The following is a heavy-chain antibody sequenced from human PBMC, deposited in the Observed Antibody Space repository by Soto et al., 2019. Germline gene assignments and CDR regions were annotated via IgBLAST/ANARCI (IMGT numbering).Heavy chain of an antibody. J-gene: IGHJ4*02. CDR3: AFNFDY. CDR1: GGSFSGYY. Sequence: SETLSLTCAVYGGSFSGYYWSWIRQPPGKGLEWIGEINHSGSTNYNPSLKSRVTISVDTSKNQFPLKLSSVTAADTAVYYCAFNFDYWGQGTLVTVSS. CDR2: INHSGST. V-gene: IGHV4-34*01.